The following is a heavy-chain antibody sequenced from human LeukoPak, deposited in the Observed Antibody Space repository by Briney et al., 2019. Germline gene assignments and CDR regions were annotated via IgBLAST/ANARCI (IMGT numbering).Heavy chain of an antibody. V-gene: IGHV3-23*01. CDR3: AKRITATTGFYFDS. J-gene: IGHJ4*02. CDR1: GFSFSSFA. D-gene: IGHD1-26*01. Sequence: GGSLRLSCVGSGFSFSSFAMSWVRQGPGRGLELVSTISGGGRLTYYADSVRGRFTISRDDSKNMQFLEMSSLRPEDTAVYFCAKRITATTGFYFDSWGQGALVTVSA. CDR2: ISGGGRLT.